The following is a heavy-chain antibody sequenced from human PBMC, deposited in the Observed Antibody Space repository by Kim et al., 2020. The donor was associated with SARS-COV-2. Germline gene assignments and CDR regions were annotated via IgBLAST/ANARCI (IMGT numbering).Heavy chain of an antibody. D-gene: IGHD3-10*01. V-gene: IGHV3-53*01. Sequence: GGSLRLSCAASGFTVSSNYMSWVRQAPGKGLEWVSIIHSGGSTYYADSVKGRFTISRDNSKNTLYLQMNSLRAEDTAIYYCARSRDGSGRYFDYWGQGTLVTVSS. CDR2: IHSGGST. J-gene: IGHJ4*02. CDR3: ARSRDGSGRYFDY. CDR1: GFTVSSNY.